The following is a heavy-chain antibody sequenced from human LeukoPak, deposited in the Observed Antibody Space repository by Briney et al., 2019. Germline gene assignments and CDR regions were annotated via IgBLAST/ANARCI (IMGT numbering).Heavy chain of an antibody. CDR3: ARDTSGIGMDV. J-gene: IGHJ6*02. D-gene: IGHD3-10*01. CDR2: ISTSGDST. CDR1: GFTFDRYA. V-gene: IGHV3-23*01. Sequence: GGSLRLSCAASGFTFDRYAMSWVRQAPGKGLEWVSAISTSGDSTYYADSVKGRFTISRDNSKNTLYLEINSLRAEDTAVYYCARDTSGIGMDVWGQGTTVTVSS.